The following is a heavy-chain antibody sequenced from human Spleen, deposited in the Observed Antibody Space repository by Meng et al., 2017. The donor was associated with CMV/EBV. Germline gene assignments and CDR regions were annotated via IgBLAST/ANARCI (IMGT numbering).Heavy chain of an antibody. Sequence: GESLKISCAASGFTFSSYSMNWVRQAPGKGLEWVSSISSSSSHIYYADSVKGRFTISRDNAKNSLYLQMNSLRAEDTAVYYCAKGRQDIVVVPAAIHWFDPWGQGTLVTVSS. CDR3: AKGRQDIVVVPAAIHWFDP. CDR2: ISSSSSHI. V-gene: IGHV3-21*04. CDR1: GFTFSSYS. D-gene: IGHD2-2*01. J-gene: IGHJ5*02.